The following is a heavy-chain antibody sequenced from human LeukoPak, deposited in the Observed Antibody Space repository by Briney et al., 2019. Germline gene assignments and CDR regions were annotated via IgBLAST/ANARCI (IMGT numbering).Heavy chain of an antibody. J-gene: IGHJ4*02. CDR3: AKGPLLGSGYHPDY. V-gene: IGHV3-23*01. D-gene: IGHD3-22*01. Sequence: TGGSLRLSCAASGFTFSSCGFNWVRQAPGKGLEWVSTITGSDDRTYCVDSVKGRFTISRDYSKNTLHLQMNSLRVEDTAIYCCAKGPLLGSGYHPDYWGQGTLVTVSS. CDR1: GFTFSSCG. CDR2: ITGSDDRT.